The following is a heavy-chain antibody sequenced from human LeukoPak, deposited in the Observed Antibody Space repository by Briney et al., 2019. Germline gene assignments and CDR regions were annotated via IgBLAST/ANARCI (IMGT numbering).Heavy chain of an antibody. J-gene: IGHJ4*02. D-gene: IGHD3-3*01. Sequence: GGSLRLSCAASGFTVSSNCMSWVRQAPGKGLGWVSVIYSGGSTYYADSVKGRFTISRDNSKNTLYLQMNSLRAEDTAVYYCARGRVEFWPDYWGQGTLVTVSS. CDR2: IYSGGST. CDR1: GFTVSSNC. CDR3: ARGRVEFWPDY. V-gene: IGHV3-66*01.